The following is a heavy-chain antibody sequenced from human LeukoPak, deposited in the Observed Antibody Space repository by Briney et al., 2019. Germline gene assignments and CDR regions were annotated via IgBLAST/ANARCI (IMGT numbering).Heavy chain of an antibody. CDR1: GGSISGGGYY. J-gene: IGHJ5*02. V-gene: IGHV4-31*03. D-gene: IGHD3-22*01. CDR2: IYYSGST. CDR3: ARAPARDYYDSSGYFYWFDP. Sequence: SQTLSLTCTVSGGSISGGGYYWSWIRQHPGKGLEWIGYIYYSGSTYYNPSLKSRVTISVDTSKNQFSLKLSSVTAADTAVYHCARAPARDYYDSSGYFYWFDPWGQGTLVTVSS.